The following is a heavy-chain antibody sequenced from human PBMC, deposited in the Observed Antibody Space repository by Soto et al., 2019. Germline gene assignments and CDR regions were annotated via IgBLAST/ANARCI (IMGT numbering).Heavy chain of an antibody. J-gene: IGHJ6*02. Sequence: GESLKISCKGSGYSFTSYWIGWVRQMPGKGLEWMGIIYPGDSDTRYSPSFQGQVTISADKSISTAYLQWSSLKASDTAMYYCARLAVPYYYYYGMDVWGQGTTVTVS. V-gene: IGHV5-51*01. CDR1: GYSFTSYW. CDR2: IYPGDSDT. CDR3: ARLAVPYYYYYGMDV. D-gene: IGHD2-2*01.